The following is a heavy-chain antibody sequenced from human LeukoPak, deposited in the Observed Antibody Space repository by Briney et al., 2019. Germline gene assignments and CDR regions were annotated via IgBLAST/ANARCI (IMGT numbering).Heavy chain of an antibody. CDR1: GFTFSSYA. V-gene: IGHV3-23*01. J-gene: IGHJ4*02. CDR3: ARVDFDWLYAFDY. D-gene: IGHD3-9*01. CDR2: VSGSGGRT. Sequence: PGGSLRLSCAASGFTFSSYAMSWVRQAPGKGLEWVSAVSGSGGRTYYADSVKGRFTISRDNSKNTLYLQMNSLRAEDTAVYYCARVDFDWLYAFDYWGQGTLVTVSS.